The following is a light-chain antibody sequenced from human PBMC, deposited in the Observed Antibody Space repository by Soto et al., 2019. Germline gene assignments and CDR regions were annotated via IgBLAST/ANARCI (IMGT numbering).Light chain of an antibody. J-gene: IGLJ2*01. Sequence: QSALTQPASVSGSPGQSITISCTVTSSDVGNYNLVSWYQQYPGKTPKLMIYEGGKRPSGVSNRFSGSKSGNTASLTISGLQAEDEADYYCCSFALRSTLVFGGGTQLTVL. CDR2: EGG. CDR1: SSDVGNYNL. CDR3: CSFALRSTLV. V-gene: IGLV2-23*01.